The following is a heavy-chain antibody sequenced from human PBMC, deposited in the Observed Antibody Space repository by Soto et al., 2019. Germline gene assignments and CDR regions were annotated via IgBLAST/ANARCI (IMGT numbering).Heavy chain of an antibody. Sequence: SLQVSCKASGGTFSSYAISWVRQAPGQGLEWMGGIIPIFGTANYAQKFQGRVTITADKSTSTAYMELSSLRSDDTAVYYFARALNPYYCGSSGSLSYYFDYWGEGTLVTV. CDR3: ARALNPYYCGSSGSLSYYFDY. CDR2: IIPIFGTA. V-gene: IGHV1-69*06. CDR1: GGTFSSYA. D-gene: IGHD3-22*01. J-gene: IGHJ4*02.